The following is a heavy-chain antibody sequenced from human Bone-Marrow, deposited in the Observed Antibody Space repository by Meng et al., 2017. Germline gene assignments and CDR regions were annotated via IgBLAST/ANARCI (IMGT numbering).Heavy chain of an antibody. CDR2: ISYDGSNK. Sequence: LSLTCAASGFTFSSYAMHWVRQAPGKGLEWVAVISYDGSNKYYADSVKGRFTISRDNSKNTLYLQMNSLRAEDTAVYYCARDMRIVATGAFDYWGQGTLVTVSS. V-gene: IGHV3-30*04. CDR1: GFTFSSYA. D-gene: IGHD5-12*01. J-gene: IGHJ4*02. CDR3: ARDMRIVATGAFDY.